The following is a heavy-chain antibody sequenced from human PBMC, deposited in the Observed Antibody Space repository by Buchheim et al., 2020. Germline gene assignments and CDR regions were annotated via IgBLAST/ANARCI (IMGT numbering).Heavy chain of an antibody. Sequence: EVQLVESGGGLVQPGGPLRLSCAASGFTFSSYWMHWVRQAPGKGLVWVSRINSDGSSTSYADSVKGRFTLSRDNAKHTLYLQMNSLRAEDTAVYYCAREGGDGYNYWRVFDYWGQGTL. D-gene: IGHD5-24*01. CDR2: INSDGSST. CDR3: AREGGDGYNYWRVFDY. V-gene: IGHV3-74*01. CDR1: GFTFSSYW. J-gene: IGHJ4*02.